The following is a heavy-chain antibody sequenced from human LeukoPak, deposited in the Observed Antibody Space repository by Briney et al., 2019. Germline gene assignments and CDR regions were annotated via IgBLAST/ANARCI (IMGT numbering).Heavy chain of an antibody. J-gene: IGHJ4*02. CDR2: INSDGRST. Sequence: GGALRLSCAASGVTFSSYWMHCVRQIPGKGLWWVSRINSDGRSTNYADSVRGRFTISRDNAKNTLYLQMNSLRAEDTAVYYCARDAKPDSKTTSPNDWGQGTLVTVSS. CDR1: GVTFSSYW. V-gene: IGHV3-74*01. D-gene: IGHD2/OR15-2a*01. CDR3: ARDAKPDSKTTSPND.